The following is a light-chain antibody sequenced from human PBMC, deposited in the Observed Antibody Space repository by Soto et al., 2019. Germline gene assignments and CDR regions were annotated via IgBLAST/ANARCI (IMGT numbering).Light chain of an antibody. CDR2: SNN. J-gene: IGLJ1*01. CDR1: SSNIGRNT. CDR3: AAWDDSLNGYV. Sequence: QSVLTRPPSASGTPGQRVTISCSGSSSNIGRNTVNWYQQLPGTAPKLLIYSNNQRPSGVPDRFSGSKSGTSASLAISGLQSEDEADYHCAAWDDSLNGYVFGTGTKVT. V-gene: IGLV1-44*01.